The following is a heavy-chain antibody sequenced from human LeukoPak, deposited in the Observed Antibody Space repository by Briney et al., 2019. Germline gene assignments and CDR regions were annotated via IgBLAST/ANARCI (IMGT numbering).Heavy chain of an antibody. CDR3: ARGSGSYYVRWFDP. V-gene: IGHV1-8*03. D-gene: IGHD1-26*01. CDR1: GYTFTSYD. Sequence: GASVKVSCKASGYTFTSYDINWARQATGQGLEWMGWMNPNSGNTGYAQKFQGRVTITRNTSISTAYMELSSLRSEDTAVYYCARGSGSYYVRWFDPWGQGTLVTVSS. CDR2: MNPNSGNT. J-gene: IGHJ5*02.